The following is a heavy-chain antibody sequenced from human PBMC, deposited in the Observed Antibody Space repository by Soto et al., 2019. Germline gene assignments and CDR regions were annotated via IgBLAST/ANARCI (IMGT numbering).Heavy chain of an antibody. V-gene: IGHV2-5*02. Sequence: QITLKESGPTLVKPTQTLTLTCTFSGFSLSTSGVGVGWIRQPPGKALEWLALIYWDDDKRYSPSLKSRLTITKDTSKNQVVLTMTNMDPVDTATYYCAHRPTPKDIVVVPAAENWFDPWGQGTLVTVSS. D-gene: IGHD2-2*01. CDR2: IYWDDDK. CDR1: GFSLSTSGVG. CDR3: AHRPTPKDIVVVPAAENWFDP. J-gene: IGHJ5*02.